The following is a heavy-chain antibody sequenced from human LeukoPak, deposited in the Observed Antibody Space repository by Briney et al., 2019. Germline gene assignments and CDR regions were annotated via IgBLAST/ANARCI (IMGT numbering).Heavy chain of an antibody. Sequence: GGSLRLSCAASGFTFSTYGVHWVPQAPGKGLEWVAVIWHDGSSKYYADSVKGRFLLSRDNSLNTVYLQMNSLRAEDTAVYYCARDSDYGDGFDYWGQGTLVTVSS. D-gene: IGHD4-17*01. J-gene: IGHJ4*02. CDR3: ARDSDYGDGFDY. V-gene: IGHV3-33*01. CDR2: IWHDGSSK. CDR1: GFTFSTYG.